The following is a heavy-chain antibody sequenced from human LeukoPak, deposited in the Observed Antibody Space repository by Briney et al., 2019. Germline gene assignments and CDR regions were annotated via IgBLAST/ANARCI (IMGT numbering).Heavy chain of an antibody. CDR2: INHSGST. CDR1: GGSFSGYY. J-gene: IGHJ6*02. Sequence: SETLSLTCAVYGGSFSGYYWSWIRQPPGKGLEWIGEINHSGSTNYNPSLKSRVTISVDTSKNQFSLSLSSVTAADTAVYYCASLPQSYYGMDVWGQGTTVTVSS. CDR3: ASLPQSYYGMDV. V-gene: IGHV4-34*01.